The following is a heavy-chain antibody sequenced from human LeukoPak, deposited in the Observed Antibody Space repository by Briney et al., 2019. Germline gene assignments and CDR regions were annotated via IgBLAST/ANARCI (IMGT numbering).Heavy chain of an antibody. CDR3: VRDPDALDF. J-gene: IGHJ4*02. CDR2: IRSSGSPI. CDR1: GFTFSGYS. Sequence: GGSLRLSCAASGFTFSGYSMNWVRQAPGKGLEWVAYIRSSGSPIYYADSVKGRFTISRDNAKNSLYLQMNSLRDEDTAVYYCVRDPDALDFWGQGTPATVSS. V-gene: IGHV3-48*02.